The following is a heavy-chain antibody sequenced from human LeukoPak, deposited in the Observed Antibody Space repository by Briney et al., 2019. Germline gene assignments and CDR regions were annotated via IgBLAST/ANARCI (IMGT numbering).Heavy chain of an antibody. CDR1: GGFISSGGYY. Sequence: SETLSLTCTVSGGFISSGGYYWSWIRQHPGKGLEWIGYIYYSGSTYYNPSLKSRVTISVDTSKNQFSLKLSSVTAADTAMYYCAGGYSAYYFDYWGQGTLVTVSS. V-gene: IGHV4-31*03. CDR3: AGGYSAYYFDY. J-gene: IGHJ4*02. CDR2: IYYSGST. D-gene: IGHD3-10*01.